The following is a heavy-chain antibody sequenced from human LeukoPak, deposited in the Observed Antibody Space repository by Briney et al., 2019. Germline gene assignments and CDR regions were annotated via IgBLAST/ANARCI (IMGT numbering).Heavy chain of an antibody. Sequence: RGSLRLSCAASGFTFSSYAMSWVRQAPGKGLEWVSAISGSGGSTYYADSVKGRFTISRDNSKNTLYLQMNSLRAEDTAVYYCAKDPSPWIADFWSGSHGLYYFDYWGQGTLVTVSS. CDR1: GFTFSSYA. CDR2: ISGSGGST. CDR3: AKDPSPWIADFWSGSHGLYYFDY. V-gene: IGHV3-23*01. D-gene: IGHD3-3*01. J-gene: IGHJ4*02.